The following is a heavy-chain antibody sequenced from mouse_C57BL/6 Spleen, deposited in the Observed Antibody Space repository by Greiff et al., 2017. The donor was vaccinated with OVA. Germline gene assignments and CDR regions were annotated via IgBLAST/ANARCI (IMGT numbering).Heavy chain of an antibody. CDR2: ISTYYGDA. J-gene: IGHJ2*01. Sequence: VQLQQSGPELVRPGVSVKISCKGSGYTFTDYAMHWVKQSHAKSLEWIGVISTYYGDASYNQKFKGKATLTVDKSSSTAYMQLSSLTSEDSAVYYCAIRDGDYWGQGTTLTVSS. CDR1: GYTFTDYA. CDR3: AIRDGDY. D-gene: IGHD1-1*01. V-gene: IGHV1-67*01.